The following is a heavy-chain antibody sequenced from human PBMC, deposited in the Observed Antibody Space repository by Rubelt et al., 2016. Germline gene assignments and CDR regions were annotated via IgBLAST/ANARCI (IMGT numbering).Heavy chain of an antibody. CDR2: ISYSGIST. Sequence: EVQLLQSGGGLVQPGGSLRLSCAASGFTFSNYAMTWVRQAPGKGLEWVSGISYSGISTYYADSVKGRFTVSRDNSKNTRYLQMNSRRAEDTAIYYWAKRWLWAGEDDYWGEGTLVTVSS. D-gene: IGHD7-27*01. CDR1: GFTFSNYA. J-gene: IGHJ4*02. V-gene: IGHV3-23*01. CDR3: AKRWLWAGEDDY.